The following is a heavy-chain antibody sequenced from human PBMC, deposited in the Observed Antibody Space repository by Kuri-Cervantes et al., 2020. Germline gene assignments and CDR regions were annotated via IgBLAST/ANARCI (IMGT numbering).Heavy chain of an antibody. CDR2: INHSGST. CDR3: ARDGPAGRYDY. Sequence: SQTLSLTCAVYGGSFSGYYWSWIRQPPGKGLEWIGEINHSGSTNYNPSLKSRVTISVDTSKNQFSLKLSSVTAADTAVYYCARDGPAGRYDYWGQGTLVIVSS. CDR1: GGSFSGYY. V-gene: IGHV4-34*01. J-gene: IGHJ4*02.